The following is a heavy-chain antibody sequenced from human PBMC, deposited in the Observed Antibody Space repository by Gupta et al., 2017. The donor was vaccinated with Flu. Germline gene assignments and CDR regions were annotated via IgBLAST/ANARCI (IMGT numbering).Heavy chain of an antibody. CDR1: GGSISSYY. CDR3: ARLRRDTAMVRWDYFDY. Sequence: QVQLQESGPGLVKPSETLSLTCTVSGGSISSYYCSWSRQPPGKGLEWIGYIYYSGSTNYNPSLKSRVTISVDTSKNQFSLKLSSVTAADTAVYYWARLRRDTAMVRWDYFDYWGQGTLVTVSS. D-gene: IGHD5-18*01. J-gene: IGHJ4*02. V-gene: IGHV4-59*08. CDR2: IYYSGST.